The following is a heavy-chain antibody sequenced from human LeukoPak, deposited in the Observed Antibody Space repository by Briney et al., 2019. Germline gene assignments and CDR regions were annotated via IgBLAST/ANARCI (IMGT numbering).Heavy chain of an antibody. J-gene: IGHJ6*03. CDR1: GFTFSSYS. V-gene: IGHV3-48*01. D-gene: IGHD3-3*01. CDR2: ISSSSSTI. CDR3: ARVYYDFWSGYYTDTQSYYMDV. Sequence: GGSLRLSCAASGFTFSSYSMDWVRQAPGKGLEWVSYISSSSSTIYYADSVKGRFTISRDNAKNSLYLQMNSLRAEDTTVYYCARVYYDFWSGYYTDTQSYYMDVWGKGTTVTVSS.